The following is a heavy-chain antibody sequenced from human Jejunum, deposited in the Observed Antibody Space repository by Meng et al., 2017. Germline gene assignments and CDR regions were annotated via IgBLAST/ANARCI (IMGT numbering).Heavy chain of an antibody. Sequence: QVHLQGLAPGPGRPSGTLSPTCAASGGSVRPTDWWSWVRQPPGKGLEWIGEISRSGRANYNPSLKGRVTISLDRSMNLFSLKLDSVTAADAAVYYCARDPRTNWASRFFGNWGQGTLVTVSS. CDR2: ISRSGRA. J-gene: IGHJ4*02. D-gene: IGHD1/OR15-1a*01. CDR1: GGSVRPTDW. V-gene: IGHV4-4*02. CDR3: ARDPRTNWASRFFGN.